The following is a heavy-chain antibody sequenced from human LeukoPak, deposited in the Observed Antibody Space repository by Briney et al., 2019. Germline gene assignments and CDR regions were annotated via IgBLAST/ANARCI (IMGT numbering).Heavy chain of an antibody. D-gene: IGHD4-23*01. J-gene: IGHJ3*02. Sequence: SETLSLTCTVSGGSISSSSYYWGWIGQPPGKGLEWIGSIYYSGSTYYNPSLKRRVTISVDTSKNQFSLKLSSVTAADTAVYYCARITVVARDAFDIWGQGTMVTVSS. CDR2: IYYSGST. V-gene: IGHV4-39*01. CDR1: GGSISSSSYY. CDR3: ARITVVARDAFDI.